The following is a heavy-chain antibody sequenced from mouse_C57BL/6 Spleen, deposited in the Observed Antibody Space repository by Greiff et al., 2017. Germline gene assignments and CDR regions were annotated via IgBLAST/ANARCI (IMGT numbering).Heavy chain of an antibody. CDR2: IRLKSDNYAT. D-gene: IGHD1-1*01. V-gene: IGHV6-3*01. CDR1: GFTFSNYW. CDR3: TGEGLLFAY. Sequence: EVKLMESGGGLVQPGGSMKLSCVASGFTFSNYWMNWVRQSPEKGLEWVAQIRLKSDNYATHYAESVKGRFTISRDDSKSSVYLQMNNLRAEDTGIYYCTGEGLLFAYWGQGTLVTVSA. J-gene: IGHJ3*01.